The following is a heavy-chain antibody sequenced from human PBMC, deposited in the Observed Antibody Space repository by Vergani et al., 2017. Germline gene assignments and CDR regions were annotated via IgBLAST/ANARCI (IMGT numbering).Heavy chain of an antibody. CDR3: AKKGGSLYYYGVDV. J-gene: IGHJ6*02. CDR1: GFTFSSYA. V-gene: IGHV3-30-3*01. Sequence: QVQLVESGGGVVQPGRSLRLSCAASGFTFSSYAMHWVRQAPGKGLEWVAVISYDGSNKYYADSVKGRFTISRDNAKSSLFLQMNGLRPEDTGTYFCAKKGGSLYYYGVDVWGQGTTITVSS. CDR2: ISYDGSNK. D-gene: IGHD1-26*01.